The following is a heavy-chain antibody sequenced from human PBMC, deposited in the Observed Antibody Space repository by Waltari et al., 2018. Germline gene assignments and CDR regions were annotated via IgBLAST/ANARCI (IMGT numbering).Heavy chain of an antibody. D-gene: IGHD2-2*01. CDR2: ISSSSSTI. V-gene: IGHV3-48*04. CDR1: GFTFSSYS. Sequence: EVQLVESGGGLVQPGGSLRLSCAASGFTFSSYSMNWVRQAPGKGLEWVSSISSSSSTIYYADSVKGRFTISRDNAKNSLYLQKNSLRAEDTAVYYCARGPTSSLVYYYYYMDVWGKGTTVTVSS. CDR3: ARGPTSSLVYYYYYMDV. J-gene: IGHJ6*03.